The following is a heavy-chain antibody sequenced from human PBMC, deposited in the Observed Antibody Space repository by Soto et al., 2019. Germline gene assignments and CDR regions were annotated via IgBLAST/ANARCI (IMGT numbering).Heavy chain of an antibody. Sequence: SETLSLTCPVSGGSISSYYWSWIRQPPGKGLEWIGYIYYSGSTNYNPSLKSRVTISVDTSKNQFSLKLSSVTAADTAVYYCARSGGAYGDYAFDYWGQGTLVTVSS. CDR2: IYYSGST. D-gene: IGHD4-17*01. J-gene: IGHJ4*02. CDR3: ARSGGAYGDYAFDY. V-gene: IGHV4-59*01. CDR1: GGSISSYY.